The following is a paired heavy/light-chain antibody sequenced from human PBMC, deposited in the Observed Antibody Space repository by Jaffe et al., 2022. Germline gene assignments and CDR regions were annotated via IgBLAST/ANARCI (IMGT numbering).Heavy chain of an antibody. CDR1: GGTFSSYA. J-gene: IGHJ5*02. D-gene: IGHD1-1*01. V-gene: IGHV1-69*01. CDR3: ARVRLNWNDDVGVYNWFDP. Sequence: QVQLVQSGAEVKKPGSSVKVSCKASGGTFSSYAISWVRQAPGQGLEWMGGIIPIFGTANYAQKFQGRVTITADESTSTAYMELSSLRSEDTAVYYCARVRLNWNDDVGVYNWFDPWGQGTLVTVSS. CDR2: IIPIFGTA.
Light chain of an antibody. Sequence: QSVLTQPPSASGTPGQRVTISCSGSSSNIGSNTVNWYQQLPGTAPKLLIYSNNQRPSGVPDRFSGSKSGTSASLAISGLQSEDEADYYCAAWDDSLNAVVFGGGTKLTVL. CDR2: SNN. CDR1: SSNIGSNT. V-gene: IGLV1-44*01. J-gene: IGLJ2*01. CDR3: AAWDDSLNAVV.